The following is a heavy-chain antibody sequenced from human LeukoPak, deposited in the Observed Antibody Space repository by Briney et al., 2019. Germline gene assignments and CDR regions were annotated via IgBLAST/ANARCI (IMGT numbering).Heavy chain of an antibody. CDR1: GGSISSYY. Sequence: PSETLSLTCTVSGGSISSYYWSWIRQPPGKGLEWIGYIYYSGITNYNPSLRSRVTISVGTSKNQFSLKLSSVTAADTAVYYCARNYYGSGSYYRTGFDPWGQGTLVTVSS. D-gene: IGHD3-10*01. V-gene: IGHV4-59*01. J-gene: IGHJ5*02. CDR3: ARNYYGSGSYYRTGFDP. CDR2: IYYSGIT.